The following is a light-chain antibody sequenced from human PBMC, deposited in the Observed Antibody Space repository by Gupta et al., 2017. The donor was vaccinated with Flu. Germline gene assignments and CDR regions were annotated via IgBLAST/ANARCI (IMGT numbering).Light chain of an antibody. J-gene: IGKJ1*01. CDR1: QTISSY. V-gene: IGKV1-39*01. CDR2: VAS. Sequence: EIQMTQSLPSLSASVGDRVTITCRASQTISSYLNWYQQKPGKAPNLLIYVASSLQSGVPSRFSGSGSGTDFTLTISSLQPEDFATYYCQQSYSTPWTFGQGTKVEI. CDR3: QQSYSTPWT.